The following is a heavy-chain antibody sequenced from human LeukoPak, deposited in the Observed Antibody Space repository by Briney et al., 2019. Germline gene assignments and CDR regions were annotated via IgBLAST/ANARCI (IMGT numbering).Heavy chain of an antibody. CDR1: GFTFSSYA. J-gene: IGHJ4*02. CDR3: SKDAHSSSSTG. V-gene: IGHV3-23*01. CDR2: ISAGGYNT. Sequence: GGSPRLSCAASGFTFSSYAMTWVRQAPGKGLEWVSSISAGGYNTYYADSVRGRFTISRDKSKNTLYLQMNSLRAEDTAVYYCSKDAHSSSSTGWGQGTLVTVSS. D-gene: IGHD6-13*01.